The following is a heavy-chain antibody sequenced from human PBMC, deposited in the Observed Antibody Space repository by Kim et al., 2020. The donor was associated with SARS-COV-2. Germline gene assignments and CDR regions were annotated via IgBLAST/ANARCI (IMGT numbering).Heavy chain of an antibody. Sequence: GGSLRLSCAASGFTFSSYWMHWVRQAPGKGLVWVSRINSDGSSTSYADSVKGRFTISRDNAKNTLYLQMNSLRAEDTAVYYCARVGGVQYSSSWRLFDYWGQGTLVTVSS. CDR2: INSDGSST. D-gene: IGHD6-13*01. CDR3: ARVGGVQYSSSWRLFDY. CDR1: GFTFSSYW. V-gene: IGHV3-74*01. J-gene: IGHJ4*02.